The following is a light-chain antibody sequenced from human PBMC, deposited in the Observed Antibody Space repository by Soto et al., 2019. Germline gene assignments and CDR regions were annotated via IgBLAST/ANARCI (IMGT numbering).Light chain of an antibody. CDR2: WAS. CDR3: QQYYSTPRT. V-gene: IGKV4-1*01. Sequence: EIVMTQSPDSLAVSLGERATINCKSSQSVLYRSNNKNYLAWYQQKPGQPPKLLIYWASTRESGVPDRFGGSGSGTDFTLTISSLQAEDVAVYYCQQYYSTPRTFGGGTKVEIK. J-gene: IGKJ4*01. CDR1: QSVLYRSNNKNY.